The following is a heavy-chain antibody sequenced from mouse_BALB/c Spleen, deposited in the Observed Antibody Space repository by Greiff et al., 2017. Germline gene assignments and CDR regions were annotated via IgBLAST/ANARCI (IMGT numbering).Heavy chain of an antibody. CDR3: TRENGDYGSSNAMDY. CDR2: IYPGNSDT. J-gene: IGHJ4*01. D-gene: IGHD1-1*01. Sequence: VQLKQSGTVLARPGASVKMSCKASGYTFTSYWMHWVKQRPGQGLEWIGAIYPGNSDTSYNQKFKGKAKLTAVTSTSTAYMELSSLTNEDSAVYYCTRENGDYGSSNAMDYWGQGTSVTVSS. CDR1: GYTFTSYW. V-gene: IGHV1-5*01.